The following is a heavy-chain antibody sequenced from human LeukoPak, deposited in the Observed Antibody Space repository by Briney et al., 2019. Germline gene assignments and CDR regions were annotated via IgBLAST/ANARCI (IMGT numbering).Heavy chain of an antibody. V-gene: IGHV3-7*01. CDR2: IKQDGSEK. CDR1: GFTFSTYW. Sequence: GGSLRLSCAASGFTFSTYWMSWVRQAPGKGLEWVANIKQDGSEKYYIDSVKGRFTISRDNAKNSLYLQMNSLRAEDTAMYYCARDSAGNDYWGQGTPVTVSS. CDR3: ARDSAGNDY. D-gene: IGHD6-13*01. J-gene: IGHJ4*02.